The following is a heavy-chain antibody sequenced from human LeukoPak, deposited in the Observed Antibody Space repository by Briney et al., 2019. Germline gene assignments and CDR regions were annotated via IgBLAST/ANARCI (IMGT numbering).Heavy chain of an antibody. D-gene: IGHD5/OR15-5a*01. V-gene: IGHV4-34*01. CDR3: ASHPGTSVRPNWFDP. J-gene: IGHJ5*02. CDR1: GGSFSGYY. Sequence: SETLSLTCAVYGGSFSGYYWSWIRQPPGKGLEWIGEINHSGSTNYNPFLKSRVTISVDTSKNQFSLKLSSVTAADTAVYYCASHPGTSVRPNWFDPWGQGTLVTVSS. CDR2: INHSGST.